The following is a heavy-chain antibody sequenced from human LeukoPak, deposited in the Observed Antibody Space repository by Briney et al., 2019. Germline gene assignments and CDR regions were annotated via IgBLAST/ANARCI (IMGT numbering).Heavy chain of an antibody. CDR2: IYSGGST. D-gene: IGHD4-17*01. Sequence: PGGSLRLSCAASGFTVSSNYMSWVRQAPGKGLEWVSIIYSGGSTYYADSVKGRFTISRDNSKNTLYLQMNSLRAEDTAVYYCARTRYDAFDIWGQGTMVTVYS. CDR3: ARTRYDAFDI. J-gene: IGHJ3*02. CDR1: GFTVSSNY. V-gene: IGHV3-53*01.